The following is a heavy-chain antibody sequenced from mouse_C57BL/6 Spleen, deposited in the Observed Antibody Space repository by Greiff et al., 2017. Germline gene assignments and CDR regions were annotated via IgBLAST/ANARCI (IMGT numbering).Heavy chain of an antibody. CDR2: IDPSDSET. V-gene: IGHV1-52*01. CDR3: ARGDYGNYLYAMDY. D-gene: IGHD2-1*01. CDR1: GYTFTSYW. Sequence: QVQLKQPGAELVRPGSSVKLSCKASGYTFTSYWMHWVKQRPIQGLEWIGNIDPSDSETHYNQKFKDKATLTVDKSSSTAYMQLSSLTSEDSAVYYCARGDYGNYLYAMDYWGQGTSVTVSS. J-gene: IGHJ4*01.